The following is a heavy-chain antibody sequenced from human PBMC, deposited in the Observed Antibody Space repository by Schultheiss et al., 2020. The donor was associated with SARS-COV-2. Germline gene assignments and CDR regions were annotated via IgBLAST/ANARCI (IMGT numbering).Heavy chain of an antibody. V-gene: IGHV4-39*07. CDR1: GGSISSSSYY. Sequence: SETLSLTCTVSGGSISSSSYYWGWIRQPPGKGLEWIGEINHSGSTNYNPSLKSRVTISVDTSKNQFSLKLSSVTAADTAVYYCARDYYDSSGYSAVDYWGQGTLVTVSS. CDR3: ARDYYDSSGYSAVDY. CDR2: INHSGST. J-gene: IGHJ4*02. D-gene: IGHD3-22*01.